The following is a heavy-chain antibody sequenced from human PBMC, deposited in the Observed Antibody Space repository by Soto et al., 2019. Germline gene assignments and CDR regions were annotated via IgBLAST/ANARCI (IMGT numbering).Heavy chain of an antibody. Sequence: ASVKVSCKASGYTFTDYYMHWVRQAPGQGLEWMGWINPNSGGANYAQKFQGRVTMTRGTSISTAYMDLSRLRSDDTAVYYCARSRKDYGSAFDIWGQGTMVTVSS. J-gene: IGHJ3*02. CDR2: INPNSGGA. CDR1: GYTFTDYY. V-gene: IGHV1-2*02. D-gene: IGHD4-17*01. CDR3: ARSRKDYGSAFDI.